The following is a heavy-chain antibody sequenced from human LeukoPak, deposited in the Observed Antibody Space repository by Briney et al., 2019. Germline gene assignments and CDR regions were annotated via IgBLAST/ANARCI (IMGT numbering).Heavy chain of an antibody. V-gene: IGHV1-18*01. D-gene: IGHD2-2*02. CDR1: GYTFTNYD. CDR3: ARGVPAAIPGYYYYYMDV. Sequence: ASVKVSCKASGYTFTNYDISWVRQAPGQGLEWMGWISAYNGNTNYAQKLQGRVTMTTDTSTSTAYMELSSLRSEDTAVYYCARGVPAAIPGYYYYYMDVWGKGTTVTVS. CDR2: ISAYNGNT. J-gene: IGHJ6*03.